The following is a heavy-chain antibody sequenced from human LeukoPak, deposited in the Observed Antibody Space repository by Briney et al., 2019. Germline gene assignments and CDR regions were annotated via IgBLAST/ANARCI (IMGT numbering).Heavy chain of an antibody. D-gene: IGHD3-10*01. J-gene: IGHJ4*02. CDR3: AREGQVLLWFGNYYFDY. V-gene: IGHV3-21*01. CDR1: GFTFSSYS. CDR2: ISSSSSYI. Sequence: PGGSLRLSCAASGFTFSSYSMNWVRQAPGKGLEWVSSISSSSSYIYYADSVKGRFTISRDNAKNSLYLQMNSLRAEDTAVYYCAREGQVLLWFGNYYFDYWGQGTLVTVSS.